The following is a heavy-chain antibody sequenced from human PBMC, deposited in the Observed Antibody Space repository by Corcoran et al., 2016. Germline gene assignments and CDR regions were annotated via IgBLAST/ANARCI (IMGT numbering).Heavy chain of an antibody. V-gene: IGHV4-34*01. CDR1: GGSFSGYY. J-gene: IGHJ6*02. Sequence: QVQLQQWGAGLLKPSETLSLTCAVYGGSFSGYYWSWIRQPPGKGLEWIGEINHSGSTNYNPSLKSRVTISVDTSKNQFSLKLSSVTAADTAVYYCARGRVFYYGMDVRGQGTTVTVSS. D-gene: IGHD3-10*01. CDR3: ARGRVFYYGMDV. CDR2: INHSGST.